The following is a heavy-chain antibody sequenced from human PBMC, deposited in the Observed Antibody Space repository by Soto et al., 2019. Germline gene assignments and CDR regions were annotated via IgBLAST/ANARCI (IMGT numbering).Heavy chain of an antibody. D-gene: IGHD4-17*01. CDR1: GFTFSSYA. CDR2: VSGTGGSA. CDR3: ARGSAYSDYDLEY. V-gene: IGHV3-23*01. Sequence: EVQLLESGGGLVRPGGSLRLSCAASGFTFSSYAMTWVRQAPGKGLEWVSGVSGTGGSAYYADSVKGRFTISRDKSTNKLYLHMTSLRAEDTAVYYCARGSAYSDYDLEYWGQGTLVTVSS. J-gene: IGHJ4*02.